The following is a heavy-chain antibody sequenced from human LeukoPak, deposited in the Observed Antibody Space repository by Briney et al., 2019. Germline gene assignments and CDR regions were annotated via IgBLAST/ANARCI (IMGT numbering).Heavy chain of an antibody. V-gene: IGHV1-69*13. Sequence: GASVKVSCKASGGTFSSYAISWVRQAPGQGLEWMGGIIPIFGTANYAQKFQGRVTITADESTSSAYMELSSLRSEDTAVYYCARGYCSSTSCYITPVDYWGQGTLVTVSS. CDR2: IIPIFGTA. CDR3: ARGYCSSTSCYITPVDY. J-gene: IGHJ4*02. D-gene: IGHD2-2*01. CDR1: GGTFSSYA.